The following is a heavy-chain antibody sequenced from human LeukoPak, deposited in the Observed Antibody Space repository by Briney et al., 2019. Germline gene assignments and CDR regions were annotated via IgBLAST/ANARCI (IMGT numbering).Heavy chain of an antibody. V-gene: IGHV4-34*01. CDR3: ARGEWGGYYDY. Sequence: PSETLSLTCAVYGGSFSGYYWSWIRQPPGKGLEWIGEINHSGSTNYNPSLKSRVTISVDTSKNQFSLKLSSVTAADTAVYYCARGEWGGYYDYWGQGTLVTVSS. D-gene: IGHD3-3*01. CDR1: GGSFSGYY. CDR2: INHSGST. J-gene: IGHJ4*02.